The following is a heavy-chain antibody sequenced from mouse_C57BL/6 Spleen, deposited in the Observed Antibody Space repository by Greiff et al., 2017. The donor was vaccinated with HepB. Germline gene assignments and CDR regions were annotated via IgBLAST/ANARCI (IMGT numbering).Heavy chain of an antibody. J-gene: IGHJ2*01. Sequence: QVQLQQPGAELVMPGASVKLSCKTSGNTFTSYWMHWVKQRPGQGLEWIGEIDPSDSYTNYNQKFKGKSTLTVDKSSSTAYMQLSSLTSEDSAVYYCARGRLGGYSGQGTTLANSS. CDR2: IDPSDSYT. V-gene: IGHV1-69*01. CDR3: ARGRLGGY. CDR1: GNTFTSYW. D-gene: IGHD4-1*01.